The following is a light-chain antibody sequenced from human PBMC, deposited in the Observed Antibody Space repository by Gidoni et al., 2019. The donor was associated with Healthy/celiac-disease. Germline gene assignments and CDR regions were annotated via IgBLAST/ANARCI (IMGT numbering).Light chain of an antibody. Sequence: DIQMTQSPSSLSASVGDRVTITCRASQGISNYLAWYQQKPGKVPKLLIYAASTWQSGVPSLFSGRGSGTDFTLTISSLQPEDVATYYCQKYNSARRTCGGGTKVVIK. CDR1: QGISNY. CDR3: QKYNSARRT. J-gene: IGKJ4*01. CDR2: AAS. V-gene: IGKV1-27*01.